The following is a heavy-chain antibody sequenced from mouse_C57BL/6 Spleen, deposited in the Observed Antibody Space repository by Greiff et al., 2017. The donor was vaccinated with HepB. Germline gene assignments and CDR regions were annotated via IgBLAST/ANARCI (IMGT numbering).Heavy chain of an antibody. J-gene: IGHJ2*01. CDR2: INPNNGGT. V-gene: IGHV1-26*01. D-gene: IGHD1-1*01. CDR1: GYTFTDYY. CDR3: ATIYGSSYGY. Sequence: EVQLQQSGPELVKPGASVKISCKASGYTFTDYYMNWVKQSHGKSLEWIGDINPNNGGTSYNQKFKGKATLTVDKSSSTAYMELRSLTSEDSAVYYCATIYGSSYGYWGQGTTLTVSS.